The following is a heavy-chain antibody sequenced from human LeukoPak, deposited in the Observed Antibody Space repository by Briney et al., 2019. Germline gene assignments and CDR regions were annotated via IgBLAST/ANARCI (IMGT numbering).Heavy chain of an antibody. J-gene: IGHJ3*02. CDR3: ARGRYCSADICSGGDAFDI. CDR1: GGSINNYY. CDR2: IYTRGST. Sequence: PSETLSLTCTVSGGSINNYYWSWIRQPAGKGLEWIGRIYTRGSTNYNPSLTSRVTMSADTSKNQFSLKLSSVTAADTAVYYCARGRYCSADICSGGDAFDIWGQGTMVSVSS. V-gene: IGHV4-4*07. D-gene: IGHD2-15*01.